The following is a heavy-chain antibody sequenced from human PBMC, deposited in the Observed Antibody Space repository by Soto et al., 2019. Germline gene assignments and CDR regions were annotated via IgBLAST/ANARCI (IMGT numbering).Heavy chain of an antibody. V-gene: IGHV1-69*01. CDR3: ANLNGVWHPNNYYYGMDV. CDR1: EGTFSSYA. J-gene: IGHJ6*02. D-gene: IGHD2-8*01. Sequence: QVQLVQSGAEVKKPGSSVKVSCKASEGTFSSYAISWVRQAPGQGLEWMGGIIPIFGTANYAQKFQGRVTITADESTSTAYMELSSLRSEDTAVYYCANLNGVWHPNNYYYGMDVWGQGTTVTVSS. CDR2: IIPIFGTA.